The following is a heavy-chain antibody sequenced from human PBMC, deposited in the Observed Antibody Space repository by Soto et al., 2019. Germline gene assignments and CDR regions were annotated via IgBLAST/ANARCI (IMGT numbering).Heavy chain of an antibody. D-gene: IGHD4-17*01. CDR2: ISAYNGNT. J-gene: IGHJ4*02. V-gene: IGHV1-18*01. CDR3: ARVRDYGDYEARIDY. Sequence: QVQLVQSGAEVKKPGASVKVSCKASGYTFTSYGISWVRQAPGQGLEWMGWISAYNGNTNYAQKLQGRVTMTTDTSTSTAYRELRSLRSDDTAVYYCARVRDYGDYEARIDYWGQGTLVTVSS. CDR1: GYTFTSYG.